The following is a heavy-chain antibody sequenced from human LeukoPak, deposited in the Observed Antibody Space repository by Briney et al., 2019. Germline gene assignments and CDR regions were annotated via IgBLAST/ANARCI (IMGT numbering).Heavy chain of an antibody. CDR3: ARAARAIFGVVTLDY. D-gene: IGHD3-3*01. J-gene: IGHJ4*02. CDR2: INHSGST. V-gene: IGHV4-34*01. CDR1: GGSFSGYY. Sequence: TSETLSLTCAVYGGSFSGYYWSWIRQPPGKVLEWIGEINHSGSTNYNPSLKSRVTISVDTSKNQFSLKLSSVTAADTAVYYCARAARAIFGVVTLDYWGQGTLVTVSS.